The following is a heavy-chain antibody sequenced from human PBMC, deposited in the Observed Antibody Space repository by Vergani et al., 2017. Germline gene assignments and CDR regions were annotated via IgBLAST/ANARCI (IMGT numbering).Heavy chain of an antibody. CDR3: ATPKTGGGSYFDY. D-gene: IGHD7-27*01. J-gene: IGHJ4*02. CDR1: GYTFTCYY. Sequence: QVQLVQSGAEVKKPGASVKVSCKASGYTFTCYYLHWVRQAPGPGLEWMCWMNPNCGGTNYAQKFQGRVTIRAVESTSTAYMELSSLRSGDTAVYYCATPKTGGGSYFDYWGQGTLVTVSS. CDR2: MNPNCGGT. V-gene: IGHV1-2*02.